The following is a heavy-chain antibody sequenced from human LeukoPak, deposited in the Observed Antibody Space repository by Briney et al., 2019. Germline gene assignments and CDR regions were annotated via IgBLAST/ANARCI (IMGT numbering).Heavy chain of an antibody. J-gene: IGHJ4*02. CDR3: AREGGPYRPLDY. CDR2: VHLSGST. V-gene: IGHV4-4*02. Sequence: SGTLSLTCGVSGVTISTTNWWTWVRQPPREGLEWIGEVHLSGSTHYNPSLESRVTISVDISENHISLRLTSVTAADTAVYYCAREGGPYRPLDYSGQGTLVTVSS. CDR1: GVTISTTNW.